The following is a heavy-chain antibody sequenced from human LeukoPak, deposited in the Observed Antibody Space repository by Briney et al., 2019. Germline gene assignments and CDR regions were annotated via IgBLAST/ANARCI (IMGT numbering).Heavy chain of an antibody. D-gene: IGHD3-16*01. CDR3: ARGAGWLIDY. J-gene: IGHJ4*02. V-gene: IGHV4-59*01. Sequence: SETLSLTCTVSGGSISSYYWSWIRQPPGKGLEWIGYIYYSGSTNYNPSLKSRVTISVDTSKNQFSLKLNSMTTADTAVYYCARGAGWLIDYWGQGILVTVSS. CDR2: IYYSGST. CDR1: GGSISSYY.